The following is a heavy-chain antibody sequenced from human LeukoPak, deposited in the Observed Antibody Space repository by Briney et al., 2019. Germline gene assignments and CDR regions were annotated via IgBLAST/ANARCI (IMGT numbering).Heavy chain of an antibody. V-gene: IGHV1-3*01. CDR3: AGETRGARNAFDI. CDR2: INAGNGNT. CDR1: GYTFTSYA. D-gene: IGHD1/OR15-1a*01. J-gene: IGHJ3*02. Sequence: ASVKVSCKASGYTFTSYAMHWVRQAPGQRLEWMGWINAGNGNTKYSQKFQGRVTITRDTSASTAYMELSSLRAEDTAVYYCAGETRGARNAFDIWGQGTMVTVSS.